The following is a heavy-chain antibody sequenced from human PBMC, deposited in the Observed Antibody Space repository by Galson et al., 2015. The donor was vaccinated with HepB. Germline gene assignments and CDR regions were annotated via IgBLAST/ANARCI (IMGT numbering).Heavy chain of an antibody. J-gene: IGHJ4*02. CDR1: GFTFSSYG. D-gene: IGHD1-26*01. Sequence: SLRLSCAASGFTFSSYGMHWVRQAPGKGLEWVAVIWYDGSNKYYADSVKGRFTISRDNSKNTLYLQMNSLRAEDTAVYYCARDGAWSGSYTPGEPAGFDYWGQGTLVTVSS. CDR3: ARDGAWSGSYTPGEPAGFDY. CDR2: IWYDGSNK. V-gene: IGHV3-33*01.